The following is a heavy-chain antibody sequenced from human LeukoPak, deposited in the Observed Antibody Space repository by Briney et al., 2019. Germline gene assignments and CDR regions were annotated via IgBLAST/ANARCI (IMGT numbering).Heavy chain of an antibody. CDR3: AKGVDGYCSSDSCYAYDC. CDR1: GFTFSDYY. J-gene: IGHJ4*02. CDR2: LGGSGGSI. V-gene: IGHV3-23*01. D-gene: IGHD2-2*01. Sequence: PGGSLRLSCAASGFTFSDYYMSWIRQAPGKGLEWVSGLGGSGGSINYADSVKGRFTISRDNSKNTLYLQMNSLRAEDTAVYWCAKGVDGYCSSDSCYAYDCWGQGTLVTVSS.